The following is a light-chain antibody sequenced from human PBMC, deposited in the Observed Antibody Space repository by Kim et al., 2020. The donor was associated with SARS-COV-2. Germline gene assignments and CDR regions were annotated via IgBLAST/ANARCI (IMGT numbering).Light chain of an antibody. CDR3: AAWDDSLNAWV. J-gene: IGLJ3*02. V-gene: IGLV1-44*01. CDR1: SSSIGSNT. CDR2: SNN. Sequence: QSVLTQPPSASGTPGQRVTISCSGSSSSIGSNTVNWYQQLPGTAPKLLMYSNNQRPSGVPDRFSGSKSGTSASLAISGLQSEDEADYYCAAWDDSLNAWVFGGGTQLTVL.